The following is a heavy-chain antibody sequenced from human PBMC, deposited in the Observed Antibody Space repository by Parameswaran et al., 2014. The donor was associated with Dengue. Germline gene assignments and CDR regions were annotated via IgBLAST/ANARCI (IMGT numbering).Heavy chain of an antibody. D-gene: IGHD2-2*01. CDR3: ATSLVVPAAIFQDRPEDDAFDI. V-gene: IGHV3-21*01. Sequence: VRQMPGKGLEWVSSISSSSSYIYYADSVKGRFTISRDNAKNSLYLQMNSLRAEDTAVYYCATSLVVPAAIFQDRPEDDAFDIWGQGTMVTVSS. CDR2: ISSSSSYI. J-gene: IGHJ3*02.